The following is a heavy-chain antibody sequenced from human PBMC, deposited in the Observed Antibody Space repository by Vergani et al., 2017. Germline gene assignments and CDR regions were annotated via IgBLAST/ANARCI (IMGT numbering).Heavy chain of an antibody. Sequence: QVQLQESGPGLVKPSETLSLTCTVSGGSISSYYWSWIRQPPGKGLEWIGYIYYSGSTNYNPSLKSRVTISVDTSKNQFSLKLSSVTAADTAVYYCAREGVMRNIDGWGKGTTVTVSS. J-gene: IGHJ6*03. CDR3: AREGVMRNIDG. V-gene: IGHV4-59*01. D-gene: IGHD2-21*01. CDR2: IYYSGST. CDR1: GGSISSYY.